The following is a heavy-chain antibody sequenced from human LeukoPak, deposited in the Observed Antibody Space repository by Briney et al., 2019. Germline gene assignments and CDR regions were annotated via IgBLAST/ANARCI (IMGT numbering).Heavy chain of an antibody. CDR3: ARGPDTAMVHFDY. CDR2: IYYSGST. V-gene: IGHV4-30-4*08. CDR1: GGSISSGDYY. Sequence: SSETLSLTCTVSGGSISSGDYYWSWIRQPPGKGLVWIGYIYYSGSTYYNPSLKSRVTISVDTSKNQFSLKLSSVTAADTAVYYCARGPDTAMVHFDYWGQGTLVTVSS. D-gene: IGHD5-18*01. J-gene: IGHJ4*02.